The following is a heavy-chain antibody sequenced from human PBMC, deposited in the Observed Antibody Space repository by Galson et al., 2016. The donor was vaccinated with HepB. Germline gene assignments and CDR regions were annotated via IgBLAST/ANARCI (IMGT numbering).Heavy chain of an antibody. CDR2: IAGVGTTT. J-gene: IGHJ5*02. CDR1: GFALTSYW. V-gene: IGHV3-74*01. CDR3: ARSFYDISGYYRFDP. D-gene: IGHD3-22*01. Sequence: SLRLSCAASGFALTSYWMHWVRQAPGKGLVWVSRIAGVGTTTTYADAVRGRFTISRDDATNTMYLQMNSLRVDDTAVYYCARSFYDISGYYRFDPWGQGTLVTVAS.